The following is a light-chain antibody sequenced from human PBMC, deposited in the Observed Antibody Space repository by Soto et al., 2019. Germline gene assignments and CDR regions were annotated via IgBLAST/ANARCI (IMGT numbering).Light chain of an antibody. J-gene: IGKJ2*01. V-gene: IGKV1-39*01. Sequence: DIQMTQSPSSLSASVGDRVTITCRASLGVSAYLLWCQQTQGRAPKLLIYSASNLVSGVPSRFSGSGSGTNFTLTISSLEPEDFATYYCQQSYRTPHTFGQGTKLETK. CDR1: LGVSAY. CDR3: QQSYRTPHT. CDR2: SAS.